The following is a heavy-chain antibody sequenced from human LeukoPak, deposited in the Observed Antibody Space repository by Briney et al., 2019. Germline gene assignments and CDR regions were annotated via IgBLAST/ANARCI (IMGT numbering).Heavy chain of an antibody. CDR2: INHSGST. Sequence: PSETLSLTCAVYGGSLSGYYWSWIRQPPRKGLEWIWEINHSGSTNYNPYLKSRVNISVDTSKTQLSLKLSSVNAAETAVYYCARDSVDTAMSFWFDPWGQGTLVTVSS. CDR3: ARDSVDTAMSFWFDP. V-gene: IGHV4-34*01. J-gene: IGHJ5*02. CDR1: GGSLSGYY. D-gene: IGHD5-18*01.